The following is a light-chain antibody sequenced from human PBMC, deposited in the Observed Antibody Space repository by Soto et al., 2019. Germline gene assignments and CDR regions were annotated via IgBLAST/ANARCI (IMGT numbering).Light chain of an antibody. Sequence: EIVMTQSPATLSVSPGERATLSCRASQSLNSNLAWYQQKPGQAPMLLIYGASTRATGIPARFSGSGSGKEFTLTISTLQSEDFAVYYCQQYNNWPRGAFGQGTKVEIK. CDR2: GAS. CDR1: QSLNSN. J-gene: IGKJ1*01. CDR3: QQYNNWPRGA. V-gene: IGKV3D-15*01.